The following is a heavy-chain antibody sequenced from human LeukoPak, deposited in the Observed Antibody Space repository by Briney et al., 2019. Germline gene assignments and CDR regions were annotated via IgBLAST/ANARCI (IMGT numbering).Heavy chain of an antibody. CDR3: ARDSRHYDSSGYYGAPYYYYGMDV. V-gene: IGHV4-39*07. J-gene: IGHJ6*02. D-gene: IGHD3-22*01. CDR1: GGSISSTSYY. Sequence: PSETLSLTCTVSGGSISSTSYYWGWIRQPPGKGLEWIGSIYYSGSTYYNPSLKSRVTISVDTSKNQFSLKLSSVTAADTAVYYCARDSRHYDSSGYYGAPYYYYGMDVWGQGTTVTVSS. CDR2: IYYSGST.